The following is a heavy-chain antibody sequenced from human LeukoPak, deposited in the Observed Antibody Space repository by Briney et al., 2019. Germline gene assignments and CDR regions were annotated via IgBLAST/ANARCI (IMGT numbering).Heavy chain of an antibody. J-gene: IGHJ4*02. CDR3: ARGVGAPSYYFDY. CDR1: GLTFSSYW. CDR2: IKPDGSEI. V-gene: IGHV3-7*01. Sequence: GGSLRLSCAASGLTFSSYWMSWVRQAPEKGLEWVAKIKPDGSEIYHVDSVQGRFTISRDNAQNSLYLQMNSLRAEDTAVYYCARGVGAPSYYFDYWGQGTLVTVSS. D-gene: IGHD1-26*01.